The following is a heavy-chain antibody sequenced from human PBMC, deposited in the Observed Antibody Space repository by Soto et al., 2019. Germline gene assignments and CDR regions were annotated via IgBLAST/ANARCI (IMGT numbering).Heavy chain of an antibody. D-gene: IGHD2-15*01. V-gene: IGHV4-30-4*01. J-gene: IGHJ4*02. CDR3: ARGLGYCSGGSCYWADY. CDR2: IYYSGST. CDR1: GGSISSGDYY. Sequence: QVQLQESGPGLVKPSQTLSLTCTVSGGSISSGDYYWSWIRQHPGKGLEWIGYIYYSGSTYYNPSLTSRVTISVDRTPHQFSLKLSSGTAADTAGYYCARGLGYCSGGSCYWADYWGQGTLGTVAS.